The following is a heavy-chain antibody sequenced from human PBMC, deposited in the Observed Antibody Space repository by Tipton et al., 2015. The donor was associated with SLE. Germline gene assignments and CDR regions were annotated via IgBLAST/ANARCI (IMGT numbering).Heavy chain of an antibody. CDR2: IKSNTDGGTT. V-gene: IGHV3-15*07. CDR3: NTGGIVGANGVWSAFDI. D-gene: IGHD1-26*01. J-gene: IGHJ3*02. CDR1: GFTFSHAY. Sequence: GSLRLSCAASGFTFSHAYMNWVRQAPGKGLEWVGRIKSNTDGGTTDYAASVKGRFTISRDDSKNTLYLQMNSLKTEDTAVYSCNTGGIVGANGVWSAFDIWGRGTMITVSS.